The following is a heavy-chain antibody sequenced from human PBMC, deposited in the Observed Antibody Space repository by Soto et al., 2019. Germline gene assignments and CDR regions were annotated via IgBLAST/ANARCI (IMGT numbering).Heavy chain of an antibody. Sequence: SETLSLTCTVSGGSISSYYWSWIRQPPGKGLEWIGYIYYSGSTNYNPSLKSRVTISVDTSKNQFSLKLSSVTAADTAVYYCARSTPTYCSGGSCYLSHYYYYYMDVWGKGTTVTVSS. CDR3: ARSTPTYCSGGSCYLSHYYYYYMDV. D-gene: IGHD2-15*01. CDR2: IYYSGST. V-gene: IGHV4-59*01. J-gene: IGHJ6*03. CDR1: GGSISSYY.